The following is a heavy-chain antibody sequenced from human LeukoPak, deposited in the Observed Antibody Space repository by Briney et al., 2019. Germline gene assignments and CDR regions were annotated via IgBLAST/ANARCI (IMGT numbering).Heavy chain of an antibody. CDR3: AKDRLPAAIGDDAFDI. J-gene: IGHJ3*02. CDR2: INTDGSST. CDR1: GFTFSSYW. V-gene: IGHV3-74*01. Sequence: PGGSLRLSCAASGFTFSSYWMHWVRQAPGKGLVWVSRINTDGSSTSYADSVKGRFTISRDNAKNTLYLQMNSLRAEDTAVYYCAKDRLPAAIGDDAFDIWGQGTMVTVSS. D-gene: IGHD2-2*02.